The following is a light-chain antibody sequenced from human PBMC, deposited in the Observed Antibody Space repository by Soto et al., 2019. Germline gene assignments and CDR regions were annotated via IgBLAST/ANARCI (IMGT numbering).Light chain of an antibody. Sequence: AIRMTQSPSSLSASTGDRVTITCRASQGISSYLAWYQQKPGKAPKRLIYAASSLQSGVPSRFSGSGSGTEFTLTISSLQPEDFATYYCLQHNSYPRLTFGGGTKVDIK. CDR2: AAS. V-gene: IGKV1-8*01. CDR1: QGISSY. CDR3: LQHNSYPRLT. J-gene: IGKJ4*01.